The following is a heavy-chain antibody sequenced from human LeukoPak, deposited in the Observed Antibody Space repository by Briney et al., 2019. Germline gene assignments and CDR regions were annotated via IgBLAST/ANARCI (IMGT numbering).Heavy chain of an antibody. CDR1: GGSISSGSYY. D-gene: IGHD6-19*01. J-gene: IGHJ6*02. V-gene: IGHV4-61*02. Sequence: PSQTLSLTCTVSGGSISSGSYYWSWIRQPAGKGLEWIGRIYTSGNTNYNPSLKSRVTISVDTSKNQFSLKLSSVTAADTAVYYCARDPSIAVAGIYGMDVWGQGTTVTVSS. CDR2: IYTSGNT. CDR3: ARDPSIAVAGIYGMDV.